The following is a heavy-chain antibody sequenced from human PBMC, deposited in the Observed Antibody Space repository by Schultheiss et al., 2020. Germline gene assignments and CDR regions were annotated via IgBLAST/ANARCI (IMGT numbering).Heavy chain of an antibody. J-gene: IGHJ4*02. CDR2: ISSSSSYI. Sequence: GGSLRLSCAASGFTFSSYSMNWVRQAPGKGLEWVSSISSSSSYIYYADSVKGRFTISRDNSKNTLYLQMNSLRAEDTAVYYCACSPYDYVWGSYRFDYWGQGTLVTVSS. CDR1: GFTFSSYS. V-gene: IGHV3-21*04. D-gene: IGHD3-16*02. CDR3: ACSPYDYVWGSYRFDY.